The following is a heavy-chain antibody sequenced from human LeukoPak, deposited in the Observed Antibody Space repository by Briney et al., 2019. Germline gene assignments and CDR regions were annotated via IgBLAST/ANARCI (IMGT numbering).Heavy chain of an antibody. Sequence: PGGSLRLSCTASGFTFSTYWMSWVRQAPGNGLEWVANIKNDGSEKYYVDSVKGRFTISRDNAKNALYLQMNSLRAEDTAVYYCARDPSTIYYYYGMDVWGQGTTVTVSS. D-gene: IGHD5/OR15-5a*01. CDR3: ARDPSTIYYYYGMDV. CDR2: IKNDGSEK. V-gene: IGHV3-7*01. CDR1: GFTFSTYW. J-gene: IGHJ6*02.